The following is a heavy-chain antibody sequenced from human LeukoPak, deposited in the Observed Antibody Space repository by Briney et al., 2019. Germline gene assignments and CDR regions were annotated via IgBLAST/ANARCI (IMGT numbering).Heavy chain of an antibody. V-gene: IGHV1-18*01. J-gene: IGHJ4*02. CDR1: GYTFTSYG. CDR3: ARGRDYDILTGYYTGLDY. Sequence: ASVKVSCKASGYTFTSYGISWVRQAPGQGLEWMGWISAYNGNTNYAQKLQGRVTMTTDTSTSTAYMELRSLRSDDTAVYYCARGRDYDILTGYYTGLDYWGQGTLVTVSS. D-gene: IGHD3-9*01. CDR2: ISAYNGNT.